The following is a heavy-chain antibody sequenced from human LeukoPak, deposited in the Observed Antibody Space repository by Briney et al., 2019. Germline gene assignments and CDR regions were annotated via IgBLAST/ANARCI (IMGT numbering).Heavy chain of an antibody. Sequence: SQTLSLTCAISGDSVSSDSAAWSWIRQSPSRGLDWLGRTYYRSRWHLDYAVSVESRITITPDTSKNQFSLQLNSVTPEDTAVYYCARGRYFDWYDYWGQGTLVTVSS. CDR1: GDSVSSDSAA. J-gene: IGHJ4*02. V-gene: IGHV6-1*01. D-gene: IGHD3-9*01. CDR3: ARGRYFDWYDY. CDR2: TYYRSRWHL.